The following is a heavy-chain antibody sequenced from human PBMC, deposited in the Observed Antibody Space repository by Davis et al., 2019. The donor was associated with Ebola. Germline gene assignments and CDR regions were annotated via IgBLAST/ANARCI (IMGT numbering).Heavy chain of an antibody. Sequence: GESLKISCAASGFTFSTFAMHWVRQAPGKGLEWVAVISYDGSNEYYAGSVKGRFTISRDNSKHTVYLQMNSLRAEDTAVYYCAGAVGIAVAGPGYWGQGTLVIVSS. CDR1: GFTFSTFA. V-gene: IGHV3-30-3*01. J-gene: IGHJ4*02. D-gene: IGHD6-19*01. CDR3: AGAVGIAVAGPGY. CDR2: ISYDGSNE.